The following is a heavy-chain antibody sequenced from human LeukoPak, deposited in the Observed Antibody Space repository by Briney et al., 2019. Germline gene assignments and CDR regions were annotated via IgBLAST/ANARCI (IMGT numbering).Heavy chain of an antibody. V-gene: IGHV1-18*01. CDR3: ARLSIGAWFGELLSYYFDY. Sequence: ASVKVSCKASGYTFTSYGISWVRQAPGQGLEWMGWISAYNGNTNYAQKLQGRVTMTTDTSTSTAYMGLRSLRSDDTAVYYCARLSIGAWFGELLSYYFDYWGQGTLVTVSS. J-gene: IGHJ4*02. CDR2: ISAYNGNT. D-gene: IGHD3-10*01. CDR1: GYTFTSYG.